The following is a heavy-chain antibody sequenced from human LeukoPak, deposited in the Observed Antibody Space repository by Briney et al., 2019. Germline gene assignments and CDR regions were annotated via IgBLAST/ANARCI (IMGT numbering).Heavy chain of an antibody. CDR1: GYSFTAFY. V-gene: IGHV1-2*02. CDR2: IHPRSGDT. Sequence: ASVTVSFKASGYSFTAFYLHWVRQAPGQGLEWMGWIHPRSGDTNYAQKFQGRVTLTRDTSISTAYMGPSSLPSDEAAVCYCARVGEYGTGSYYLGCIDSWGQGTPVTVSA. J-gene: IGHJ4*02. CDR3: ARVGEYGTGSYYLGCIDS. D-gene: IGHD3-10*01.